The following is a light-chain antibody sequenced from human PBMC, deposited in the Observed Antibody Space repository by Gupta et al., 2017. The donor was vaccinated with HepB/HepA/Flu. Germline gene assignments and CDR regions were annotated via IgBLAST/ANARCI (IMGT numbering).Light chain of an antibody. J-gene: IGKJ1*01. CDR3: QQYNSNSPTWT. CDR1: QSISRW. Sequence: DIQMTQSPSTLSASVGARVTITCRASQSISRWVAWYQQSPGKAPKLLIYKASTLESGVPSRFSGSGSGTVFTLTINSLQPDDFATYYCQQYNSNSPTWTFGQGTKVEI. V-gene: IGKV1-5*03. CDR2: KAS.